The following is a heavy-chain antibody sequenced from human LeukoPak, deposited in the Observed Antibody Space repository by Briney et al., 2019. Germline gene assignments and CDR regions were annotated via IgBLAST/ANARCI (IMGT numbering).Heavy chain of an antibody. V-gene: IGHV3-74*01. CDR1: GFTFSNYW. CDR3: VRDLILVDTPGDDFDY. D-gene: IGHD4-23*01. J-gene: IGHJ4*02. CDR2: INVDGSVK. Sequence: GGSLRLSCAASGFTFSNYWMHWVRQVPGKGLVWVSRINVDGSVKSYADSVKGRFTISRDNAKNTVSLQMNSLRAEDTAVYYCVRDLILVDTPGDDFDYLGQGALVTVSS.